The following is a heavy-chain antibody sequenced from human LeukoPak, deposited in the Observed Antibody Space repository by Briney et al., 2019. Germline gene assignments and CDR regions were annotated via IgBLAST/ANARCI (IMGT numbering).Heavy chain of an antibody. CDR3: ARATHYYESSGYDY. V-gene: IGHV3-7*03. Sequence: PGGSLRLSCAASGFTFSSYGMHWVRQAPGKGLEWVANIKQDGSEKYYVDSVKGRFTISRDNAKNSLYLQMNSLRAEDTALYYCARATHYYESSGYDYWGQGTLVTVSS. CDR1: GFTFSSYG. D-gene: IGHD3-22*01. J-gene: IGHJ4*02. CDR2: IKQDGSEK.